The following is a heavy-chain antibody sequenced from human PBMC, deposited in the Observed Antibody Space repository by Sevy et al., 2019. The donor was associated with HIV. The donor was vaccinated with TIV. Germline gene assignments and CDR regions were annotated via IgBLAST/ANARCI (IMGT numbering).Heavy chain of an antibody. V-gene: IGHV3-74*01. CDR2: INSDGSST. D-gene: IGHD3-22*01. Sequence: GGSLRLSCAASGFTFSSYWMHWVRQAPGKGVVWVSRINSDGSSTSYADSVKGRFTISRDNAKNTLYLQMNSLRAEDTAVYYCTYYYDSSGYYSFDYWGQGTLVTVSS. CDR1: GFTFSSYW. J-gene: IGHJ4*02. CDR3: TYYYDSSGYYSFDY.